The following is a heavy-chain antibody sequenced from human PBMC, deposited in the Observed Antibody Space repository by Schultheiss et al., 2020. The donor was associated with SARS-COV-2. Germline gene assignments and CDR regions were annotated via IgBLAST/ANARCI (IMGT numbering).Heavy chain of an antibody. V-gene: IGHV1-18*01. D-gene: IGHD6-6*01. CDR1: GYTFTSYG. Sequence: ASVKVSCKASGYTFTSYGISWVRQAPGQGLEWMGWISAYNGNTNYAQKLQGRVTMTTDTSTSTAYMELRSLRSDDTAVYYCATYTGLRLVAEDWFDPWGQGTLVTVSS. J-gene: IGHJ5*02. CDR2: ISAYNGNT. CDR3: ATYTGLRLVAEDWFDP.